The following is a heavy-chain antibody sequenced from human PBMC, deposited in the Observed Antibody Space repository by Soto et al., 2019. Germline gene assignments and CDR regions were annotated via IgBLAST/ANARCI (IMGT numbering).Heavy chain of an antibody. Sequence: ASVKVSCKASGGTFSSYAISWVRQAPGQGLEWMGGIIPIFGTANYAQKFQGRVTITADESTSTAYMELSRLRSDDTAVYYCARRKGDYYDSSGYHYYFDYWGQGTLVTVSS. CDR3: ARRKGDYYDSSGYHYYFDY. D-gene: IGHD3-22*01. CDR2: IIPIFGTA. J-gene: IGHJ4*02. CDR1: GGTFSSYA. V-gene: IGHV1-69*13.